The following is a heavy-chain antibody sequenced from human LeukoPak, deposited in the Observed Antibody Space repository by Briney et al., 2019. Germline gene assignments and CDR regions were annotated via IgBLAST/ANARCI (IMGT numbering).Heavy chain of an antibody. CDR3: AKVRSGRYSLDWFDP. CDR2: ISCSGGST. J-gene: IGHJ5*02. V-gene: IGHV3-23*01. D-gene: IGHD1-26*01. CDR1: GFTFSSYA. Sequence: GGPLRLSCGASGFTFSSYAMSWVRQAPGKGLEWVSAISCSGGSTYYADSLKGRFTISRDNSKNTLYLQMNSRRSEDTAVYYCAKVRSGRYSLDWFDPWGQGTLVTVSS.